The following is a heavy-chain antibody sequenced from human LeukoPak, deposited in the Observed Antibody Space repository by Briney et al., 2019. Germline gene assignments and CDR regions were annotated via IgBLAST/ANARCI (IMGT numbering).Heavy chain of an antibody. Sequence: GGSLRLSRAASGSTFSNAWMKWVRQAPGKGLEWVGRIKSKTDGGTTDYAAPVKGRFTISRDDSKNTLYLQMNSLKTEDTAVYYCQYYYDSSGPYYFDYWGQGTLVTVSS. V-gene: IGHV3-15*01. CDR2: IKSKTDGGTT. CDR1: GSTFSNAW. J-gene: IGHJ4*02. CDR3: QYYYDSSGPYYFDY. D-gene: IGHD3-22*01.